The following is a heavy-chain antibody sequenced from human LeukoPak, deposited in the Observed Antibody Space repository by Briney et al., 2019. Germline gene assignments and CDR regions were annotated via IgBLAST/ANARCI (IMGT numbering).Heavy chain of an antibody. Sequence: ASVKVSCKASGGTFSSYAISWVRQAPGQGLEWMGGIIPIFGTAYYAQKFQGRVTITTDESTSTAYMELSSLRSEDTAVYYCARGFTMVREYAFDIWGQGTMVTVSS. CDR1: GGTFSSYA. CDR3: ARGFTMVREYAFDI. D-gene: IGHD3-10*01. V-gene: IGHV1-69*05. J-gene: IGHJ3*02. CDR2: IIPIFGTA.